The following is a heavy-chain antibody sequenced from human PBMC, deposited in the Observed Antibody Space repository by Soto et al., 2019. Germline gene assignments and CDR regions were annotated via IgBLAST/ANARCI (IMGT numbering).Heavy chain of an antibody. D-gene: IGHD1-26*01. Sequence: SETLSLTCTVSGGSISSGGYYRSWIRQHPGKGLEWIGYIYYSGSTYYNPSLKSRVTISVDTSKNQFSLKLSSVTAADTAVYYCARDQDSGSYFLYDHWGQGTLVTVSS. J-gene: IGHJ4*02. CDR1: GGSISSGGYY. V-gene: IGHV4-31*03. CDR2: IYYSGST. CDR3: ARDQDSGSYFLYDH.